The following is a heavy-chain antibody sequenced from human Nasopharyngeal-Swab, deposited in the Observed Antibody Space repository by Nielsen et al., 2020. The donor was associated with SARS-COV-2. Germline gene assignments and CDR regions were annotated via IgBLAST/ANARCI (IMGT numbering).Heavy chain of an antibody. V-gene: IGHV3-7*01. D-gene: IGHD6-13*01. J-gene: IGHJ6*02. CDR3: TREEGAATGTGGQDV. CDR1: GFPFRNYY. Sequence: GGSLRLSCAASGFPFRNYYMTWVRQPPGKGLEWVANIKPGGSEQFYVDSVKGRFTISRDNSKNTLYLQMNSLRVEDTAIYYCTREEGAATGTGGQDVWGQGTTVTVSS. CDR2: IKPGGSEQ.